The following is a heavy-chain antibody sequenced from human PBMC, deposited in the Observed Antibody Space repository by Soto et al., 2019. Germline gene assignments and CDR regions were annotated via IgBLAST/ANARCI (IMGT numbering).Heavy chain of an antibody. CDR1: GFDFRSYE. V-gene: IGHV3-48*03. CDR3: ARETLRDAIDI. CDR2: IRANDESI. J-gene: IGHJ3*02. Sequence: GSLRLSCVASGFDFRSYEMNWVRQAPGKGLEWVSNIRANDESIYYADSVKGRVSVSRDNAKNSLFLEMSSLRVDDTAVYYCARETLRDAIDIWGQGTMVTVSS.